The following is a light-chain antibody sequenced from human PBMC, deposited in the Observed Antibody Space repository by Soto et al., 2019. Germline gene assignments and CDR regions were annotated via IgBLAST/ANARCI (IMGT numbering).Light chain of an antibody. J-gene: IGLJ2*01. CDR2: QDS. CDR1: KLGVKY. Sequence: SYELTQPPSVSVSPGQTARIPCSGDKLGVKYASWYQQKPGQSPVLVIYQDSRRPSGIPERFSGSNSGNTATLTISGTQAMDAADYYCQAWDSNTYVFGGGTKLTVL. CDR3: QAWDSNTYV. V-gene: IGLV3-1*01.